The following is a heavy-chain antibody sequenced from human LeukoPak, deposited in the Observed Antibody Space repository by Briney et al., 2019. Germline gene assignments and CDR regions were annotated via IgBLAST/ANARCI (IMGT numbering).Heavy chain of an antibody. CDR1: GFTFSDYY. CDR2: ISSSGSTI. J-gene: IGHJ4*02. D-gene: IGHD3-10*01. CDR3: ARDIARRITMVRGVIEVH. V-gene: IGHV3-11*01. Sequence: PGGSLRLSCAASGFTFSDYYMSWIRQAPGKGLEWVSYISSSGSTIYYADSVKGRFTISRDNAKNSLYLQMNSLRAEDTAVYYCARDIARRITMVRGVIEVHWGQGTLVTVSS.